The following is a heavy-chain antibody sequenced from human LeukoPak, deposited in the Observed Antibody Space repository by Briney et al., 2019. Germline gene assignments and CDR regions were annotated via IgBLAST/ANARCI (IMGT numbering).Heavy chain of an antibody. CDR1: GFPFSTFW. Sequence: PGRSLRLSCAASGFPFSTFWMTWGRQTPGKGPEWVANINEDGSKKYYVDSVKGRFTISRDNGKNSLYLEMNSLRADDTALYFCVQGGHFDFWGQGAPVTVSS. D-gene: IGHD3-16*01. CDR3: VQGGHFDF. J-gene: IGHJ4*02. V-gene: IGHV3-7*01. CDR2: INEDGSKK.